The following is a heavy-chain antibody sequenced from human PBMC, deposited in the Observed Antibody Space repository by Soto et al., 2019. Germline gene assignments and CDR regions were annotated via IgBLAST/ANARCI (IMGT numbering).Heavy chain of an antibody. V-gene: IGHV3-48*01. Sequence: GGSLRLSCAASGFTFSSYAMHWVRQAPGKGLEWISYISATGETIYYADSVRGRFTISRDNAKNSLYLQMNSLRAEDTALYHCARGPISNDHYFDYWGQGAQVTVSS. CDR1: GFTFSSYA. CDR3: ARGPISNDHYFDY. CDR2: ISATGETI. D-gene: IGHD2-21*01. J-gene: IGHJ4*02.